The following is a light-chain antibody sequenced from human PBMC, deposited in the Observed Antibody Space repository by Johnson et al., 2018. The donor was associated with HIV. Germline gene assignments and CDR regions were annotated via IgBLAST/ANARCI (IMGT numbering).Light chain of an antibody. Sequence: QSVLTQPPSVSAAPGQKVTISCSGSSSNIGNNLASWYQQLPGTAPKILIYASNKRPSGIPDRFSGSKSGTSATLGLTGLQNGDEADYYCGTWDNGLSAYVFGTGTKVTVL. CDR3: GTWDNGLSAYV. CDR1: SSNIGNNL. V-gene: IGLV1-51*02. CDR2: ASN. J-gene: IGLJ1*01.